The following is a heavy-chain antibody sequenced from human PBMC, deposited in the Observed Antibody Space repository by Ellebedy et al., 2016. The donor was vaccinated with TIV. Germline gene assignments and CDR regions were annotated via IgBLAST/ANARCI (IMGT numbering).Heavy chain of an antibody. CDR2: IKNKIDGATT. D-gene: IGHD4-17*01. V-gene: IGHV3-15*01. CDR1: RFTFSNAW. Sequence: GESLKISCAASRFTFSNAWMSWVRQAPGKGLEWVGRIKNKIDGATTDYAAPVKGRFSISRDDSHTTLYLQMNNLKTEDTAVYYCSTQGDNYYGDDAFDLWGQGTLVIVSS. J-gene: IGHJ3*01. CDR3: STQGDNYYGDDAFDL.